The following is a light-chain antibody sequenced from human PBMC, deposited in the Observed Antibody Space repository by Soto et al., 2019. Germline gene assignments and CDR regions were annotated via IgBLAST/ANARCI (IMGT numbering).Light chain of an antibody. Sequence: DIQMTQSPSTLSESVLDRVTITCRASQSISSWLAWYQQKPGKAPKLLIYDASSLESGVPSRFSGSGSGTEFTLTISSLQPDDFATYYCQQYNSYLWTFGQGTKVDIK. CDR2: DAS. CDR3: QQYNSYLWT. V-gene: IGKV1-5*01. CDR1: QSISSW. J-gene: IGKJ1*01.